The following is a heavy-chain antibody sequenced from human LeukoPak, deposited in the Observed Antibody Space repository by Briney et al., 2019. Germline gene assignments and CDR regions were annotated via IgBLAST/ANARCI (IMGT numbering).Heavy chain of an antibody. V-gene: IGHV3-53*01. CDR3: ARGPTYYYDSSGYYYDDY. CDR2: IYSGGST. J-gene: IGHJ4*02. D-gene: IGHD3-22*01. CDR1: GFTVSSNY. Sequence: PGGSLRLSCAASGFTVSSNYMNWVRQAPGKGLEWVSVIYSGGSTYYADSVKGRFTISRDNSKNTLYLQMNSLRAEDTAVYYCARGPTYYYDSSGYYYDDYWGQGTLVTVSS.